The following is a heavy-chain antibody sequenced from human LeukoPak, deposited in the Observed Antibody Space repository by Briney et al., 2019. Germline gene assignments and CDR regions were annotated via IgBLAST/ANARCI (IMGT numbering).Heavy chain of an antibody. CDR2: INHNGST. Sequence: KSSQTLSLTCAVYGGSFSGYYWSWIRQPPGKGLEWIGEINHNGSTNYNPSLKSRVTISVDTSKNQSSLKLSSVTAADTAVYYCARAGWTCDTNTRTTPNCSSTSCLCRNFRNWFDPWGQGTLVTVSS. D-gene: IGHD2-2*01. V-gene: IGHV4-34*01. J-gene: IGHJ5*02. CDR1: GGSFSGYY. CDR3: ARAGWTCDTNTRTTPNCSSTSCLCRNFRNWFDP.